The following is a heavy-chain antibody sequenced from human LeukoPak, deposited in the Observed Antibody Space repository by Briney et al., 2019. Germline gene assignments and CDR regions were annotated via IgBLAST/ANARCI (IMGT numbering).Heavy chain of an antibody. V-gene: IGHV3-23*01. J-gene: IGHJ4*02. D-gene: IGHD3-22*01. CDR3: ARSNPHYSDSSGYLNY. CDR2: ISGSGDNT. Sequence: PGGSLRLSCAASGFTFSSYAMSWVRQAPGRGLEWVSTISGSGDNTYYADSVKGRFTISRDNAKNTLYLQMNSLRAEDTAVYYCARSNPHYSDSSGYLNYWGQGTLVTVSS. CDR1: GFTFSSYA.